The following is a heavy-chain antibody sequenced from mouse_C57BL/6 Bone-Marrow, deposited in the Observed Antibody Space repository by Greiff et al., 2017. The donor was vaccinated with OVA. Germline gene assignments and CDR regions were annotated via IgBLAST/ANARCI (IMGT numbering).Heavy chain of an antibody. V-gene: IGHV5-9-1*02. J-gene: IGHJ3*01. CDR2: ISRGGGYI. Sequence: EVLLVESGAGLVKPGGSLKLSCAASGFTFSSYAMSWVSQTPEKRLEWVAYISRGGGYIYYADTVKGRFTISRDNAWSTLYMQLSSLKSEDTAMYYYKRDGCYCGSSRAWFAYWGQGTLVTVSA. CDR3: KRDGCYCGSSRAWFAY. D-gene: IGHD1-1*01. CDR1: GFTFSSYA.